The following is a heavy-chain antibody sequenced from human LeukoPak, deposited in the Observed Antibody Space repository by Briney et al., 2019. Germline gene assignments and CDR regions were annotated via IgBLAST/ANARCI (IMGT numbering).Heavy chain of an antibody. CDR3: ARGSPPSPLYCRLNSGLVICTHDFDY. Sequence: PGGSLRLSCAASGFTFSSYGMHWVRQAPGKGLEWVAFIRYDGSNKYYADSVKGRFTISRDNSKNTLYLQMNSLRADDTAVYYCARGSPPSPLYCRLNSGLVICTHDFDYWGQGILVTVSS. CDR2: IRYDGSNK. D-gene: IGHD3/OR15-3a*01. J-gene: IGHJ4*02. V-gene: IGHV3-30*02. CDR1: GFTFSSYG.